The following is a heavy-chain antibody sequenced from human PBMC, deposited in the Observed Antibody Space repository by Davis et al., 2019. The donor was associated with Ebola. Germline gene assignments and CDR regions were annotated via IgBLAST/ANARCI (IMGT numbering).Heavy chain of an antibody. CDR2: FYPGDSAT. J-gene: IGHJ4*02. D-gene: IGHD5-24*01. CDR1: GYSFSSYW. V-gene: IGHV5-51*01. CDR3: ARGTDGYNPGGYFDS. Sequence: GESLKISCKGSGYSFSSYWSGWVRQMPGKGLEWMGIFYPGDSATRYSPSFQGQVTISADRSSSTAYLQWSSLKASDTAMYYCARGTDGYNPGGYFDSWGQGTLVTVSS.